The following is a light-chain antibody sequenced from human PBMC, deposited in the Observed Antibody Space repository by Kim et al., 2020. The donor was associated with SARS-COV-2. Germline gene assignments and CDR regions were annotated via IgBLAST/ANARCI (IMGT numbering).Light chain of an antibody. V-gene: IGKV3-15*01. CDR2: DAS. CDR3: QQYSDWPPIT. CDR1: QSVSSK. Sequence: SHGERAALSCRASQSVSSKLASYQQKPGQAPRLLIYDASTRASGIPARFIGSGSGTEFTLTIFRLQSEDFALYYCQQYSDWPPITFGQGTRLEIK. J-gene: IGKJ5*01.